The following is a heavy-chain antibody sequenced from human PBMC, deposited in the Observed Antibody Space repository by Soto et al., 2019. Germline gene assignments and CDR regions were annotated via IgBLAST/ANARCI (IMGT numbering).Heavy chain of an antibody. CDR1: GFTFIDYF. CDR3: ARSPADIDERDY. J-gene: IGHJ4*02. CDR2: ISPTSSTI. Sequence: QAQLVESGGDLVKPGGSRRLSCAASGFTFIDYFMSGIRQAPGKGLEWVSYISPTSSTIYYADSVKGRFTISRDNAKNSLHLQMSGLRPEDTAVYYCARSPADIDERDYWGQGTLVTVSS. V-gene: IGHV3-11*01.